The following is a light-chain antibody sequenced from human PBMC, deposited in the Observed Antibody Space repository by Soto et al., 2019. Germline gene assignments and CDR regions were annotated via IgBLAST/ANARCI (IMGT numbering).Light chain of an antibody. Sequence: EIVLTQSPGTLSCSPGERATLSCRASQSVSSSSLACDQQKHGQAPRLLIYGASRRAAGIPDRFSGRGSGTDFTLSISRLEPEDFAVYYCQQYGSSSTWTFGQGTKVEIK. CDR2: GAS. CDR3: QQYGSSSTWT. V-gene: IGKV3-20*01. J-gene: IGKJ1*01. CDR1: QSVSSSS.